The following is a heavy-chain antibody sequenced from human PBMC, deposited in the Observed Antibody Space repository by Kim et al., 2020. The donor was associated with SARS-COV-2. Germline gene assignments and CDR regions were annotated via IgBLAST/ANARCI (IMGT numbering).Heavy chain of an antibody. CDR1: GFTFDDYA. J-gene: IGHJ4*01. D-gene: IGHD6-19*01. CDR3: AKDRGSGWYFHYFDY. V-gene: IGHV3-9*01. CDR2: ISWNSGSI. Sequence: GGSLRLSCAASGFTFDDYAMHWVRQAPGKGLEWVSGISWNSGSIGYADSVKGRFTISRDNAKNSLYLQMNSLRAEDTALYYCAKDRGSGWYFHYFDYWG.